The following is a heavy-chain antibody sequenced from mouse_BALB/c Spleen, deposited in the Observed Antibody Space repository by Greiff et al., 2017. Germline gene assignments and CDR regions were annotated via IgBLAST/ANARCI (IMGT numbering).Heavy chain of an antibody. J-gene: IGHJ3*01. Sequence: EVQVVESGAELVKPGASVKLSCTASGFNIKDTYMHWVKQRPEQGLEWIGRIDPANGNTKYDPKFQGKATITADTSSNTAYLQLSSLTSEDTAVYYCARGGDGYEDAGLADGGEGTLVTVAA. CDR1: GFNIKDTY. D-gene: IGHD2-2*01. V-gene: IGHV14-3*02. CDR3: ARGGDGYEDAGLAD. CDR2: IDPANGNT.